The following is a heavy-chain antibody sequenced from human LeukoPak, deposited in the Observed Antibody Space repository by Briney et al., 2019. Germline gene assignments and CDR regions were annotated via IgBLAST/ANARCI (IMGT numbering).Heavy chain of an antibody. V-gene: IGHV1-18*01. Sequence: GASVKLSCKASGYSFFSYGITWVRQAPGQGLEGMGWSSAYNGKTKYAQKVQGRVTMTTDTSTSTAYMDLRSRRSDDSAVYYCAIDLGIAVPVKPFDIWGEGTMVTVSS. CDR2: SSAYNGKT. J-gene: IGHJ3*02. D-gene: IGHD6-19*01. CDR1: GYSFFSYG. CDR3: AIDLGIAVPVKPFDI.